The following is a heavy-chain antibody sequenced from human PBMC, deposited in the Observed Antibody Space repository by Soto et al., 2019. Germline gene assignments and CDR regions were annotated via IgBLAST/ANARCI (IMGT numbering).Heavy chain of an antibody. D-gene: IGHD3-9*01. CDR3: ARDSPTTCDILTGYSLDGMDV. J-gene: IGHJ6*02. CDR1: GFTVSSNY. CDR2: IYSGGST. V-gene: IGHV3-53*01. Sequence: PGGSLRLSCAASGFTVSSNYMSWVRQAPGKGLEWVSVIYSGGSTYYADSVKGRFTISRDNSKNTLYLQMNSLRAEDTAVYYCARDSPTTCDILTGYSLDGMDVWGQGTTVTVSS.